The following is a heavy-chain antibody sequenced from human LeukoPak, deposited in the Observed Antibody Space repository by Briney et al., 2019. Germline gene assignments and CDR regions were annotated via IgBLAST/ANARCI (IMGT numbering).Heavy chain of an antibody. CDR1: GXSISSDC. CDR2: IYYSGST. D-gene: IGHD2-15*01. Sequence: SETLSLTCTVPGXSISSDCGSWIRQPPGKGLERIGYIYYSGSTNYNPSLKSRVAISVDTSKNQFSLKLSAVTAADTAVYYCARDRGYCSGGSCYRWFDAWGQGTLVTVSS. J-gene: IGHJ5*02. V-gene: IGHV4-59*01. CDR3: ARDRGYCSGGSCYRWFDA.